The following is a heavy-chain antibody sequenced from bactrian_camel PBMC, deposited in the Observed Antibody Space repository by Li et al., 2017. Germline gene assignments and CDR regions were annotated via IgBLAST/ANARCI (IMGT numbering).Heavy chain of an antibody. J-gene: IGHJ4*01. D-gene: IGHD2*01. CDR1: GFSSSSYA. Sequence: VQLVESGGGLVQPGGSLRLSCAASGFSSSSYAMSWVRQAPGKGLEWVSAINSGYDNTYYSDSVKGRFTISRDDAKNTLYLQLNSVKTEDTAVYYCASQLPFGSRTYSGLWYRSGLPMWRGYNYWGQGTQVTVS. V-gene: IGHV3S31*01. CDR2: INSGYDNT. CDR3: ASQLPFGSRTYSGLWYRSGLPMWRGYNY.